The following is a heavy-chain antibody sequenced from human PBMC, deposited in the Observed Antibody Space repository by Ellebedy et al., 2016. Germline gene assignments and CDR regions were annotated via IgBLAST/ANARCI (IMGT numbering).Heavy chain of an antibody. CDR2: ISYSGSI. CDR3: AREGRPGITTSGTRAFDV. Sequence: SETLSLXXTVSGVSITSFYWSWVRQAPGKGLEWIGDISYSGSIDSNPSLESRVTTSLDMSKNQVSLSLASVTSADTAMNYCAREGRPGITTSGTRAFDVWGQGTVVRVSS. J-gene: IGHJ3*01. CDR1: GVSITSFY. D-gene: IGHD1/OR15-1a*01. V-gene: IGHV4-59*13.